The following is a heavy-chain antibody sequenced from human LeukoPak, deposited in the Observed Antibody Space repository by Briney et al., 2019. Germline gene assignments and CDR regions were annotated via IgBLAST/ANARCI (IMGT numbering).Heavy chain of an antibody. CDR2: INHSGST. CDR1: AGSFSAYY. Sequence: SQTLSLTCAVYAGSFSAYYSSWIRQPPGKGLEWTGEINHSGSTNYNPPLKSGVTISVDTSKNQFSLKLSSVTAADTAVYYCARGYGDYINWYFDLWGRGTLVTVSS. V-gene: IGHV4-34*01. J-gene: IGHJ2*01. D-gene: IGHD4-17*01. CDR3: ARGYGDYINWYFDL.